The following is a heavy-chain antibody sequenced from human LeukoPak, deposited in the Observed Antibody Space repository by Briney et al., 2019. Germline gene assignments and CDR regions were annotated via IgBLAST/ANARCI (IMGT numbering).Heavy chain of an antibody. D-gene: IGHD2-15*01. J-gene: IGHJ5*02. V-gene: IGHV3-74*03. CDR3: ARRVDATRWFDP. CDR2: INSDGTST. CDR1: GFTFTNYF. Sequence: GGSLRLSCAASGFTFTNYFMHWVRQAPGKGLVWVSSINSDGTSTMYADSVKGRFTISRDNAKNTLYLQMNSLRDEDTAVYYCARRVDATRWFDPWGQGSLVTVSS.